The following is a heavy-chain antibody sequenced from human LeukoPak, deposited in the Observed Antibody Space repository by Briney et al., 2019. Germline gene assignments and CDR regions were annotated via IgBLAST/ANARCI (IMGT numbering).Heavy chain of an antibody. V-gene: IGHV3-23*01. Sequence: PGGSLRLSCAASAFTFSYYWMNWVRQAPGKGLEWVSGIGGDGGTHYTASVKGRFSISRDNSKNTLYLQMNSLRAEDTAIYYCAKDLHYWSGIDYWGQGTLVTVSS. D-gene: IGHD3-3*02. CDR3: AKDLHYWSGIDY. CDR1: AFTFSYYW. CDR2: IGGDGGT. J-gene: IGHJ4*02.